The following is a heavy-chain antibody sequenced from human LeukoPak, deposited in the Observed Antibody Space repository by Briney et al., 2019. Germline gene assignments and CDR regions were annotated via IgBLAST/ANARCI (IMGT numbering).Heavy chain of an antibody. CDR2: IDPSDSYT. Sequence: GESLRISCKGSGYSFTSYRISWVRQMPGKGLEWMGRIDPSDSYTDYSPSFQGHVTISADKSISTAFLQWSSLKASDTAMYYCARQTTQGFDHWGQGTLVSVSS. D-gene: IGHD4-17*01. J-gene: IGHJ4*02. CDR1: GYSFTSYR. CDR3: ARQTTQGFDH. V-gene: IGHV5-10-1*01.